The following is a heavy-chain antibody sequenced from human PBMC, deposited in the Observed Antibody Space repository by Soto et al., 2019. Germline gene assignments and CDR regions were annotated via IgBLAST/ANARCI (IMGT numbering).Heavy chain of an antibody. CDR1: GYTFTSYD. V-gene: IGHV1-8*01. CDR2: MNPNSGNT. D-gene: IGHD3-3*01. Sequence: ASVKVSCKASGYTFTSYDINWGRQATGQGLEWMGWMNPNSGNTGYAQKFQGRVTMTRNTSISTAYMELSSLRSEDTAVYYCARGLRPLRFLEWIEKSIYYYYYMDVWGKGTTVTVSS. CDR3: ARGLRPLRFLEWIEKSIYYYYYMDV. J-gene: IGHJ6*03.